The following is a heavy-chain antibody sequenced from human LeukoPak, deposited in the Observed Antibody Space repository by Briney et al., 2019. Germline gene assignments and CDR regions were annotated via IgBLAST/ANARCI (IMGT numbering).Heavy chain of an antibody. V-gene: IGHV3-48*03. CDR1: GFTFSSYE. D-gene: IGHD6-13*01. CDR2: ISTSGSTI. CDR3: ARALPNSWYFFDY. Sequence: GGSLRLSCAASGFTFSSYEMYWVRQAPGKGLEWVSYISTSGSTIYYEDSVKGRFTISRDNAKNSLYLQMNSLRAEDTAVYYCARALPNSWYFFDYWGQGTLVTVSS. J-gene: IGHJ4*02.